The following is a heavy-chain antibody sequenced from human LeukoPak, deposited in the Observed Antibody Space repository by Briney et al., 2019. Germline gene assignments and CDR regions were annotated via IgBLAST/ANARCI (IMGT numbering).Heavy chain of an antibody. V-gene: IGHV4-38-2*02. CDR1: GYSISSGYY. Sequence: SETLSLTCTVSGYSISSGYYWGWIRQPPGRGLEWIGSIYHSGSTYYNPSLKSRVTISVGTSKNQFSLKLSSVTAADTAVYYCARAPSGPLPEYYFDYWGQGTLVTVSS. D-gene: IGHD2-2*01. CDR2: IYHSGST. J-gene: IGHJ4*02. CDR3: ARAPSGPLPEYYFDY.